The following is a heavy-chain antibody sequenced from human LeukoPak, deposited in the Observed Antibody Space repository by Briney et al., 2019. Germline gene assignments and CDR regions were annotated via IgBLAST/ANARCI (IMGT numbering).Heavy chain of an antibody. Sequence: GGSLRLSCAASGFTFSSYAMSWVRQAPGKGLEWVSAISGSGGSTYYADSVKGRFTISRDYSKNTLYLQMNSLRAEDTAVYYCAKALVVTMIVVVITPFDYWGQGTLVTVSS. CDR2: ISGSGGST. CDR3: AKALVVTMIVVVITPFDY. J-gene: IGHJ4*02. D-gene: IGHD3-22*01. V-gene: IGHV3-23*01. CDR1: GFTFSSYA.